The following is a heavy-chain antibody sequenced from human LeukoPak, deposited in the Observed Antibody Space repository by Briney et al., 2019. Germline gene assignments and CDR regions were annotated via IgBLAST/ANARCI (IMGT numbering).Heavy chain of an antibody. D-gene: IGHD3-10*01. Sequence: GGSLRLSCAASGFTFSTYWMTWVRQAPGKGLEWVANIKQDGSEKYYVDSVKGRFTISRDNAKNSLYLQMNSLRAEDTAVYYCARTPILSGSGSYDYWGQGTLVTVSS. CDR2: IKQDGSEK. CDR3: ARTPILSGSGSYDY. J-gene: IGHJ4*02. CDR1: GFTFSTYW. V-gene: IGHV3-7*01.